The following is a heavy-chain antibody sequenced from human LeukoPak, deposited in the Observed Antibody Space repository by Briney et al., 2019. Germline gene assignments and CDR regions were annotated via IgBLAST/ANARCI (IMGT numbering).Heavy chain of an antibody. CDR1: GYTFTSYY. Sequence: ASVKVSCKASGYTFTSYYMHWVRQAPGQGLEWMGIINPSGGSTSYAQKFQGRVTMTRDTSTSTVYMELSSLRSEDTAVYYCARATTTQRPKYYDFWSGYYHPYGYWGQGTLVTVSS. V-gene: IGHV1-46*01. CDR2: INPSGGST. J-gene: IGHJ4*02. D-gene: IGHD3-3*01. CDR3: ARATTTQRPKYYDFWSGYYHPYGY.